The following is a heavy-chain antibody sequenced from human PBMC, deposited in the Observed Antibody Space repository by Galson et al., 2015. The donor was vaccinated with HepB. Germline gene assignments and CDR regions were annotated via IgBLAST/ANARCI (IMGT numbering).Heavy chain of an antibody. CDR2: INPSGGST. J-gene: IGHJ4*02. CDR1: VYTLNRYY. CDR3: ASHGSYCSGGSCYSFDY. Sequence: SVKVSCKASVYTLNRYYMHWVRQAPGQGLEWMGIINPSGGSTTYAQKFQGRVTMTRDTSTSTVYMELSSLRSEDTAVYYCASHGSYCSGGSCYSFDYWGQGTLVTVSS. V-gene: IGHV1-46*02. D-gene: IGHD2-15*01.